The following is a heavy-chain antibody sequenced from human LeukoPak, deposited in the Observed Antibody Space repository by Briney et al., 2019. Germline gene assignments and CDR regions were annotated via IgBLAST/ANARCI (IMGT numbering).Heavy chain of an antibody. D-gene: IGHD3-10*01. CDR3: ARGKTMVRGVKEVVYYYYYMDV. J-gene: IGHJ6*03. Sequence: ASVKVSCKAFGYTFTGYWMHWVRQAPGQGLEWMGWINPNSGGTNYAQKFQGRVTMTRDTSISTAYMELSRLRSDDTAVYYCARGKTMVRGVKEVVYYYYYMDVWGKGTTVTISS. CDR1: GYTFTGYW. CDR2: INPNSGGT. V-gene: IGHV1-2*02.